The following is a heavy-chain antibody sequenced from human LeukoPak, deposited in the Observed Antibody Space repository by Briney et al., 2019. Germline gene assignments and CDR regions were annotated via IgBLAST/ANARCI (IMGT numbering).Heavy chain of an antibody. D-gene: IGHD4-23*01. Sequence: GGSLGLSCAASGFTFSSYGMHWVRQAPGKGLEWVAFIRYDGSNKYYADSVKGRFTISRDNSKNTLYLQMNSLRAEDTAVYYCAKEGRVGGNSGRMDVWGKGTTVTVS. J-gene: IGHJ6*04. CDR1: GFTFSSYG. CDR2: IRYDGSNK. CDR3: AKEGRVGGNSGRMDV. V-gene: IGHV3-30*02.